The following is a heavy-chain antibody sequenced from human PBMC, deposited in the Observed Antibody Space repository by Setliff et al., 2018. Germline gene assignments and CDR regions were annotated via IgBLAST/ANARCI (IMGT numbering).Heavy chain of an antibody. D-gene: IGHD1-26*01. CDR2: ISPHSGDT. V-gene: IGHV1-2*02. CDR3: ARSGSFGMRYWFDY. J-gene: IGHJ4*02. CDR1: GNSFTVFY. Sequence: ASVKVSCKSSGNSFTVFYLHWVRQAPGQGLEWMGWISPHSGDTHYAQKFQSRVRMTRDTSTYAAYLELSDLTSDDTAMHYCARSGSFGMRYWFDYWGQGALVTVSS.